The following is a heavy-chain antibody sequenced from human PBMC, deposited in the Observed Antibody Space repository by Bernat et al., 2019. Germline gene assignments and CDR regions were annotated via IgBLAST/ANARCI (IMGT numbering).Heavy chain of an antibody. J-gene: IGHJ4*02. Sequence: VQLVESGGGLVQPGGSLRLSCAASGFTVSSNYMSWVRQAPDKGLEWVAYILSDGSGQFYAESVKGRFAISRDGSQNTLYLQMNSLRAEDTAVYYCARDGAHYDIDYWGQGTQVTVSS. V-gene: IGHV3-30*03. CDR2: ILSDGSGQ. CDR1: GFTVSSNY. CDR3: ARDGAHYDIDY. D-gene: IGHD3-9*01.